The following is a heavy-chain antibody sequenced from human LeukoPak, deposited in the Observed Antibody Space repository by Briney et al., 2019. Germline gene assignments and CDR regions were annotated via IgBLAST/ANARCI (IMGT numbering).Heavy chain of an antibody. CDR2: ISSITSSYI. J-gene: IGHJ4*02. V-gene: IGHV3-21*01. Sequence: GGSLRLSCAASGFSLSDYWMTWVRQAPGKGLEWVSSISSITSSYIHYADSVKGRFTISRDNVKNSLYLLMNSLRAEDTAVYYCARLGESTTDFDYWGQGTLVTVSS. D-gene: IGHD1-14*01. CDR3: ARLGESTTDFDY. CDR1: GFSLSDYW.